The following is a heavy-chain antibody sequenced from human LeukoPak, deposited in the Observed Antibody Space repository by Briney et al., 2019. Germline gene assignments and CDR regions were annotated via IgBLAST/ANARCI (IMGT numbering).Heavy chain of an antibody. CDR3: ARLDVGCSSTSCYFFRFDP. CDR2: IYYSGST. CDR1: GGSISSYY. Sequence: PSETLSLTCTVSGGSISSYYWSWIRQPPGKGLEWIGYIYYSGSTNYNPSLKGRVTISVDTSKNQFSLKLSSVTAADTAVYYCARLDVGCSSTSCYFFRFDPWGQGTLVTVSS. J-gene: IGHJ5*02. V-gene: IGHV4-59*01. D-gene: IGHD2-2*01.